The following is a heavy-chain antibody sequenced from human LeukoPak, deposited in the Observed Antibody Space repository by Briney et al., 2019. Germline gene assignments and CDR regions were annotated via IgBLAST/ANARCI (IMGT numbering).Heavy chain of an antibody. CDR3: ARDSSGWGLDV. J-gene: IGHJ6*02. Sequence: PGGSLRLSCAASGFTFGDYAMSWVRQAPGKGLEWVSGITSNGGSIAYADSVKGQFTISRENAKNSLYLQMNSLRAGDTAVYYCARDSSGWGLDVWGQGTTVTVSS. CDR1: GFTFGDYA. D-gene: IGHD6-19*01. V-gene: IGHV3-20*04. CDR2: ITSNGGSI.